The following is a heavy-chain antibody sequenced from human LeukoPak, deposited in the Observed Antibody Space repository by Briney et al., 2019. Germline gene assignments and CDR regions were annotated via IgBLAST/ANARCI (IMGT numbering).Heavy chain of an antibody. J-gene: IGHJ6*03. CDR3: ARAAEYGSGSYYNYYYYYMDV. CDR1: GYTFTSYD. V-gene: IGHV1-8*01. D-gene: IGHD3-10*01. CDR2: MNPNSGNT. Sequence: ASVKVSCKASGYTFTSYDINWVRQATGQGLEWMGWMNPNSGNTGYAQKFQGRVTMTRNTSISTAYMELSSLRSEDTAVYYCARAAEYGSGSYYNYYYYYMDVWGKGTTVTVSS.